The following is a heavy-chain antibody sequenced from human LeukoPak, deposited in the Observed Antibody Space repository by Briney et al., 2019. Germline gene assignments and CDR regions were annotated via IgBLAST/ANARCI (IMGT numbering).Heavy chain of an antibody. CDR2: IRYDGSNK. V-gene: IGHV3-30*02. CDR1: GFTYSSYG. D-gene: IGHD2-2*01. J-gene: IGHJ4*02. CDR3: AKDWSYLGPADQFNPRYYFDY. Sequence: HPGGSLRLPCAASGFTYSSYGMHWVRQAPGKGLEWVAFIRYDGSNKYHADSVKGRFTISRDNSKNTLYLQMNSLRAEDTAVYYCAKDWSYLGPADQFNPRYYFDYWGQGTLVTVSS.